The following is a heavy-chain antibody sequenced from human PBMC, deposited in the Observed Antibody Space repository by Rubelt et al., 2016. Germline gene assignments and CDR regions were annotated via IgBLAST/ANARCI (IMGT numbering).Heavy chain of an antibody. J-gene: IGHJ4*02. D-gene: IGHD2-2*01. CDR3: AVGEYESRTLNY. CDR1: GGTFSSYA. CDR2: IIPMFGTA. V-gene: IGHV1-69*14. Sequence: QVQLVQSGAEVKKPGSSVKVSCKASGGTFSSYAISWVRQAPGQGLEWMGRIIPMFGTANYGRKFHGRVTITADKSVYTVDVEGSSLGIGDTAIYYGAVGEYESRTLNYWGQGTLVTVSS.